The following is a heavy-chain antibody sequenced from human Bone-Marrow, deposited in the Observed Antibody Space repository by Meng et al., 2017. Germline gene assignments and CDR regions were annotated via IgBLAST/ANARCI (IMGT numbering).Heavy chain of an antibody. D-gene: IGHD3-22*01. CDR2: ISSSSSYI. CDR3: ARPTYYYDSSGYYILDYFDY. CDR1: GFTFSSYS. V-gene: IGHV3-21*01. Sequence: GESLKISCAASGFTFSSYSMNWVRQAPGKGLEWVSSISSSSSYIYYADSVKGRFTISRDNVKNSLYPQMNSLRAEDTAVYYCARPTYYYDSSGYYILDYFDYWGQGTLVTVSS. J-gene: IGHJ4*02.